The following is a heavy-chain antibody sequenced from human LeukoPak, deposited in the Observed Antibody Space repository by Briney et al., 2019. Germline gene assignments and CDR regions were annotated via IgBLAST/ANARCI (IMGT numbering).Heavy chain of an antibody. V-gene: IGHV3-74*01. CDR1: GFTLSSYW. CDR2: INSDGSST. J-gene: IGHJ5*02. D-gene: IGHD6-19*01. CDR3: ARERGDPVAGTIWFDP. Sequence: GGSLRLSCAASGFTLSSYWMHWVRQAPGKGLVWVSRINSDGSSTSYADSVKGRFTISRDNAKNTLYLQMNSLRAEDTAVYYCARERGDPVAGTIWFDPWGQGTLVTVSS.